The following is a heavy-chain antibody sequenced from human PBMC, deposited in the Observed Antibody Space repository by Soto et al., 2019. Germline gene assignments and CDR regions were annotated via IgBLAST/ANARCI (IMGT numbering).Heavy chain of an antibody. D-gene: IGHD6-25*01. CDR2: INPNGGDT. Sequence: VPVKGAWKCAGYAMSGDYIGWGRNAPGQGLEWMGWINPNGGDTSYAQSFQGRVTMTRDRSISTAYMDLSRLTFDDTAKYYCARCLPEATTSECCLDLWAQRPLVALSS. J-gene: IGHJ5*02. CDR1: GYAMSGDY. CDR3: ARCLPEATTSECCLDL. V-gene: IGHV1-2*02.